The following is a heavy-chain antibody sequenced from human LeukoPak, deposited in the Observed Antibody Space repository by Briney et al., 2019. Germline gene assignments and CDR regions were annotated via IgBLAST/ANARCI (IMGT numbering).Heavy chain of an antibody. V-gene: IGHV4-4*07. D-gene: IGHD2-15*01. Sequence: PETLSLTCTVSGGSISSYYWSWIRQPAGKGLEWIGSFYISGSTNYNPSLKSRVTMSVDTSKNQFSLRLNSVTAADTAVYYCARDFLLQSELLFDYWGQGTLVTVSS. J-gene: IGHJ4*02. CDR3: ARDFLLQSELLFDY. CDR2: FYISGST. CDR1: GGSISSYY.